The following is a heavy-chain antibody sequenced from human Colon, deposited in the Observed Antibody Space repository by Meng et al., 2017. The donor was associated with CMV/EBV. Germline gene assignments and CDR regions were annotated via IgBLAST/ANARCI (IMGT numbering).Heavy chain of an antibody. D-gene: IGHD3-3*01. CDR1: GFSFSSYS. CDR2: LSGSLTII. Sequence: GESLKISCEASGFSFSSYSMNWVRQAPGKGLEWVAYLSGSLTIIDYADSVKGRFTISRDNAKNSLYLQMNSLRAEDTAVYYCASQLRVANLGMVIPFDYWGQGMLVTVSS. V-gene: IGHV3-48*04. J-gene: IGHJ4*02. CDR3: ASQLRVANLGMVIPFDY.